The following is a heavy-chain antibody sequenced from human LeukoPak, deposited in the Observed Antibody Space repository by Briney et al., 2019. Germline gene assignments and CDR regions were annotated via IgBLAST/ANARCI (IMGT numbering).Heavy chain of an antibody. D-gene: IGHD1-26*01. CDR1: GFSFNTFW. V-gene: IGHV3-49*04. J-gene: IGHJ4*02. CDR3: TRDPPTRY. Sequence: PGGSLRLSCEASGFSFNTFWMSWVRQAPGRGLEWVGFIRNKADGGTPEYAASVKGRFTISRDDSKNIAYLQMNSLKTDDTAVYYCTRDPPTRYWGQGTLVSVSS. CDR2: IRNKADGGTP.